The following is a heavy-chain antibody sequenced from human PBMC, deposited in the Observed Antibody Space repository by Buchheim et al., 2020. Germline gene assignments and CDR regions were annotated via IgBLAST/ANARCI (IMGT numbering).Heavy chain of an antibody. V-gene: IGHV4-34*01. CDR2: INHSGST. CDR1: GGSFSGYY. J-gene: IGHJ2*01. CDR3: ARRRWQLNWYFDL. D-gene: IGHD2-15*01. Sequence: QVQLQQWGAGLLKPSETLSLTCAVYGGSFSGYYWSWIRQPPGKGLEWIGEINHSGSTNYNPSLKSRVTISVDTSKNQFSLKLSSVTAADTAVYYCARRRWQLNWYFDLWGRGTL.